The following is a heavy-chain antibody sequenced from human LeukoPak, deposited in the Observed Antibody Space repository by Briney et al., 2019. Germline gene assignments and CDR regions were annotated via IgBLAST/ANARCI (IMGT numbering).Heavy chain of an antibody. Sequence: SETLSLTCTLSGGSISTYYWSWIRQPPGKGPEWIGYIYHSGSTNYNPSLKSRVTISVDTSKNQFSLKLSSVTAADTAVYYCARDGGYASPIGYWGQGALVTVSS. D-gene: IGHD5-12*01. CDR2: IYHSGST. V-gene: IGHV4-59*01. CDR1: GGSISTYY. J-gene: IGHJ4*02. CDR3: ARDGGYASPIGY.